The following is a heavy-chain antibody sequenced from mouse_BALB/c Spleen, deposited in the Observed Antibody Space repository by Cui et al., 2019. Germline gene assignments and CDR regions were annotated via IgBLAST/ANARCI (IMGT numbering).Heavy chain of an antibody. CDR2: IDPNSGGT. V-gene: IGHV1-72*01. J-gene: IGHJ2*01. D-gene: IGHD1-1*01. Sequence: QLQLRQHVAKLVKPGTSVSLSCKASGYTFTSYWMHWVKQRPGRGLEWIGRIDPNSGGTKYNEKFKSKATLTVDKPSSTAYMQLSSLTSEDSAVYYCARYDYYGSSYFDYWGQGTTLTVSS. CDR3: ARYDYYGSSYFDY. CDR1: GYTFTSYW.